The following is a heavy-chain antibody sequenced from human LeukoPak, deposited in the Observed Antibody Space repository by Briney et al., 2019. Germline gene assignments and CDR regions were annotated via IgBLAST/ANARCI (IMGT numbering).Heavy chain of an antibody. J-gene: IGHJ4*02. CDR3: ARAGSISGKWYYDY. CDR1: GFTFSDHY. V-gene: IGHV3-72*01. Sequence: GGSLRLSCAASGFTFSDHYMDWVRQAPGKGLEWVGRTRNKANSYTTEYAASVKGRFTISRDDSKNSLDLQMNSMKTEDTAVYYCARAGSISGKWYYDYWGQGTLVTVSS. D-gene: IGHD1-20*01. CDR2: TRNKANSYTT.